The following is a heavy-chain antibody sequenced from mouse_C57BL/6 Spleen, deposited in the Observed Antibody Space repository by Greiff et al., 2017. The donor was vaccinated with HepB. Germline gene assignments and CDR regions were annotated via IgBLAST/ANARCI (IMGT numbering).Heavy chain of an antibody. V-gene: IGHV2-3*01. D-gene: IGHD1-1*01. CDR2: IWGDGST. Sequence: VQLQESGPGLVAPSQSLSITCTVSGFSLTSYGVSWVRQPPGKGLEWLGVIWGDGSTNYHSALISRLSISKDNSKSQVFLKLNSLQTDDTATYYCAARIYYYGSSYVGGYYAMDYWGQGTSVTVSS. CDR1: GFSLTSYG. CDR3: AARIYYYGSSYVGGYYAMDY. J-gene: IGHJ4*01.